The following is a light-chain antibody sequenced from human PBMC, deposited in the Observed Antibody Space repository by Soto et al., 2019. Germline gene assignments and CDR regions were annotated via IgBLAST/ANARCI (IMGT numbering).Light chain of an antibody. CDR3: QQSYSTPRT. J-gene: IGKJ1*01. V-gene: IGKV1-39*01. CDR1: EDITNY. CDR2: AAS. Sequence: GDRVTVTCRASEDITNYLAWYQQKAGKAPKLLIYAASSLESGVPSRFSGSGSGTDFTLTISSLQPEDFATYYCQQSYSTPRTFGQGTKVDIK.